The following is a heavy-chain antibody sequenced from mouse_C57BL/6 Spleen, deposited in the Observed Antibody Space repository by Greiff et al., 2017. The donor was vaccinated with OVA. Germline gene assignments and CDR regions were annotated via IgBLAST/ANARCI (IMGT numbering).Heavy chain of an antibody. Sequence: QVQLKESGPGLVQPSQSLSITCTVSGFSLTSYGVHWVRQSPGQGLEWLGVIWSGGSTDYNAAFISRLSISKDNSKSQVFFKMNSLQADDTAIYYCARRNWDYFDYWGQGTTLTVSS. D-gene: IGHD4-1*01. CDR3: ARRNWDYFDY. CDR1: GFSLTSYG. V-gene: IGHV2-2*01. J-gene: IGHJ2*01. CDR2: IWSGGST.